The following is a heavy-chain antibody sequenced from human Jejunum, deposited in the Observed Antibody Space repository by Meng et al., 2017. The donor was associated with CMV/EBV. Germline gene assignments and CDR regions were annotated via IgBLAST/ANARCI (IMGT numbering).Heavy chain of an antibody. CDR1: VFPFISSS. D-gene: IGHD1-26*01. Sequence: SVFPFISSSFPSFPPAPGTGLECVALVSSPQTPRFFAHSVQSRFTVSRDYSTSTVYLQLASLRSEDTAIYFCASERKWGDKVPGHWGQGTLVTVSS. V-gene: IGHV3-30-3*01. CDR2: VSSPQTPR. J-gene: IGHJ4*02. CDR3: ASERKWGDKVPGH.